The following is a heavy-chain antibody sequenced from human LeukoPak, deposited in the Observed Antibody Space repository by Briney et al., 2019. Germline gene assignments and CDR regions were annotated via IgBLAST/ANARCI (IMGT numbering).Heavy chain of an antibody. V-gene: IGHV4-39*01. Sequence: SETLSLTCTVSGGSISSSSHYWGWIRQPPGKGLEWIGSIYYSGSTYYNPSLKSRVTISVDTSKNQFSLKLSSVIAADTAVYYCARGRMAGTYVFDSWGQGTLVTVSS. J-gene: IGHJ4*02. CDR1: GGSISSSSHY. CDR3: ARGRMAGTYVFDS. CDR2: IYYSGST. D-gene: IGHD6-19*01.